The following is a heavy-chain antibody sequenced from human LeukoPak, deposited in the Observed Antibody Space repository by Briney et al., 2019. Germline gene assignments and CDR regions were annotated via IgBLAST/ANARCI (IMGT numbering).Heavy chain of an antibody. CDR3: ARGPAYYYYYMDV. CDR2: ISAYNGNT. CDR1: GYTFTRYD. J-gene: IGHJ6*03. Sequence: ASVKVSCKASGYTFTRYDINWVRQAPGQGLEWMGWISAYNGNTNYAQKLQGRVTMTTDTSTSTAYMELRSLRSDDTAVYYCARGPAYYYYYMDVWGKGTTVTVSS. V-gene: IGHV1-18*01. D-gene: IGHD2-2*01.